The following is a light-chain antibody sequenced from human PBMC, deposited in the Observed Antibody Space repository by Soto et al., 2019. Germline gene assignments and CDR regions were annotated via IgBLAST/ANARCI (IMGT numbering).Light chain of an antibody. V-gene: IGKV3-15*01. Sequence: EIVLTQSPDTLSVSPGERATLSCRASQSVSSNLAWYQQKPGQAPRLLIYGASTRATGIPARFSGSGSGTEFTLTISSLQSEDFAFYYCQQYYDWPITFGQGTRLEIK. CDR2: GAS. CDR3: QQYYDWPIT. J-gene: IGKJ5*01. CDR1: QSVSSN.